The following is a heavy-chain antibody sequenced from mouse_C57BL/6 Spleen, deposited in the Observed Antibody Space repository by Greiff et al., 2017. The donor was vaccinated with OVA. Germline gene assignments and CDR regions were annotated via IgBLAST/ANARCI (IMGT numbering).Heavy chain of an antibody. D-gene: IGHD2-5*01. J-gene: IGHJ3*01. Sequence: EVQVVESGGGLVKPGGSLKLSCAASGFTFSSYAMSWVRQTPEKRLEWVATISDGGSYTYYPDNVKGRFTISRDNAKNNLYLQMSHLKSEDTAMYYCARVESNFAYWGQGTLVTVSA. V-gene: IGHV5-4*01. CDR1: GFTFSSYA. CDR3: ARVESNFAY. CDR2: ISDGGSYT.